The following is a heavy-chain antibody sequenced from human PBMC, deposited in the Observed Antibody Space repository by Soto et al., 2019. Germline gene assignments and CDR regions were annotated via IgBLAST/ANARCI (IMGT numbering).Heavy chain of an antibody. Sequence: SETLSLTCTVSGGSISSYYWSGIRQPAGKGLEWIGRIYTSGSTNYNPSLKSRVTMSVDTSKNQFSLKLSSVTAADTAVHYCARAGDRRLVLDYYYGMDVWGQGTTVTVSS. CDR3: ARAGDRRLVLDYYYGMDV. J-gene: IGHJ6*02. D-gene: IGHD6-19*01. V-gene: IGHV4-4*07. CDR2: IYTSGST. CDR1: GGSISSYY.